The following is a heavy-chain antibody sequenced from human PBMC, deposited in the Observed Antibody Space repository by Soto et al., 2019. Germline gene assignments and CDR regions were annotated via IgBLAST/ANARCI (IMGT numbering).Heavy chain of an antibody. CDR1: GYTFTSYY. CDR2: INPSGGST. J-gene: IGHJ6*02. V-gene: IGHV1-46*01. D-gene: IGHD3-3*01. Sequence: GASVKVSCKASGYTFTSYYMHWLRQAPGQGLEWMGIINPSGGSTSYAQKFQGRVTMTRDTSTSTVYMELSSLRSEDTAVYYCARTLLSPYDFWSGYPPSYYYYGMDVWGQGTTVTVSS. CDR3: ARTLLSPYDFWSGYPPSYYYYGMDV.